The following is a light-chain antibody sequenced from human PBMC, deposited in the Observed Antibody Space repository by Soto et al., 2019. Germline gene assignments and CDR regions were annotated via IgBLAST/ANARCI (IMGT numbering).Light chain of an antibody. Sequence: EIVLTQSPGTLSLSPGERATLSCRASQSVSNNYLAWYQQKPGQAPRLLIYGASNRATGIPARFSGSGSGTDFTLTISSLEPEDFAVYYCQQRSVWPTFGGGTKVDIK. CDR2: GAS. CDR3: QQRSVWPT. V-gene: IGKV3-11*01. J-gene: IGKJ4*01. CDR1: QSVSNNY.